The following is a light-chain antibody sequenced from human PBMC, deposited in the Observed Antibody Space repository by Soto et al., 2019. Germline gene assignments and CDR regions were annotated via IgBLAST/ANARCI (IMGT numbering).Light chain of an antibody. Sequence: QLVLTQPPSASGSPGQSVTISCIGTSSDVGGYNYVSWYQQHPDKAPKLMIYEVSKRPSGVPDRFSGSKSGNTASLTVSGLQAEDEADYYCSSYAASNNLGVFGGGTKLTVL. V-gene: IGLV2-8*01. J-gene: IGLJ2*01. CDR3: SSYAASNNLGV. CDR1: SSDVGGYNY. CDR2: EVS.